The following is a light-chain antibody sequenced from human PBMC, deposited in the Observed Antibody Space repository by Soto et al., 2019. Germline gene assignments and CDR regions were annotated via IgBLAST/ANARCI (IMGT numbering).Light chain of an antibody. V-gene: IGLV1-40*01. CDR1: SSNIGAGYD. Sequence: QSVLTQPPSVSGAPGQRVTISCTGSSSNIGAGYDVHWYQLLPGTAPKLLIYGDNNRPSGVPDRFSVSKSGTSASLAITGLQAEDEADYYCQCYDSSLSASVVFGGGTKLTVL. CDR2: GDN. J-gene: IGLJ2*01. CDR3: QCYDSSLSASVV.